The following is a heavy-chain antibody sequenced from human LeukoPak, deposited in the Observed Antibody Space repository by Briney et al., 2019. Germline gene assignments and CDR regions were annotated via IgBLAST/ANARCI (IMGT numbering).Heavy chain of an antibody. CDR2: ISSSGST. D-gene: IGHD1-26*01. CDR1: GDSISSGDYY. CDR3: ARVARGVGATRAPFDY. Sequence: KSSQTLSLTCTVSGDSISSGDYYWSWIRQPAGKGLEWIGRISSSGSTNYNPSLKSRVTISVDTSKNQFSLKLSSVTAADTAVYYCARVARGVGATRAPFDYWGQGTLVTVSS. J-gene: IGHJ4*02. V-gene: IGHV4-61*02.